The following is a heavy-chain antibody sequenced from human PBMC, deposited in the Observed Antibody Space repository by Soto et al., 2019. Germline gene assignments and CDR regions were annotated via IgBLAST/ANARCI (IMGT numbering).Heavy chain of an antibody. CDR1: GGSISSGGYS. J-gene: IGHJ4*02. V-gene: IGHV4-30-2*01. CDR2: IYHSGST. D-gene: IGHD2-21*02. CDR3: ARATAIGYYFDY. Sequence: SETLSLTCAVSGGSISSGGYSWSWIRQPPGKGLEWIGYIYHSGSTYYNPSLKSRVTISVDRSKNQFSLKLSSVTAADTAVYYCARATAIGYYFDYWGQGTLVT.